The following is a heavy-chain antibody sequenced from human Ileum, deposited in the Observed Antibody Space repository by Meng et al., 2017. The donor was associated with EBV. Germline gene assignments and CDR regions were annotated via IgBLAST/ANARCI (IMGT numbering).Heavy chain of an antibody. CDR2: INESGST. V-gene: IGHV4-34*01. Sequence: QVQLQQGGEGLLKPSETLSITCADYGGYFRGNYWSWIRQSPGKRLEWIGEINESGSTNYNPSLKSRVTILMDTSKNQFSLKLTSVTAADAAVYYCRNAFCSAAAGCSDYWGQGTLVTVSS. D-gene: IGHD3-3*01. CDR3: RNAFCSAAAGCSDY. J-gene: IGHJ4*02. CDR1: GGYFRGNY.